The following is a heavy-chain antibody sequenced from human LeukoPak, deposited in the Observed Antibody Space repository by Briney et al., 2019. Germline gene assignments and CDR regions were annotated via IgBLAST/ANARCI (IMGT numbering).Heavy chain of an antibody. V-gene: IGHV4-39*01. Sequence: SETLSLTCTVSGGSISSSTYYWGWIRQPPGKGLEWIGTIYYTGSTYYNPSLKSRVTISVDTSKNQFSLKLSALTAADTAEYYCARHGSSTWYDRLDYWGQGILVTVSS. CDR2: IYYTGST. CDR3: ARHGSSTWYDRLDY. D-gene: IGHD6-13*01. CDR1: GGSISSSTYY. J-gene: IGHJ4*02.